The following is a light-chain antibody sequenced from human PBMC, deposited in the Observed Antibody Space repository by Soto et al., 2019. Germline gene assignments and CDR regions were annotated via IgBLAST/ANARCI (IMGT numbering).Light chain of an antibody. CDR1: NSNIGAGYD. J-gene: IGLJ3*02. Sequence: QSVLTQPPSVSGAPGQRVTISCTGSNSNIGAGYDVHWYQQLPRIAPKLLIYGNNIRPSGVPDRFSGSKFATSAYLTISGLQAEDEAEYYCQSQNGSLSVSVFGGGTKVTVL. V-gene: IGLV1-40*01. CDR2: GNN. CDR3: QSQNGSLSVSV.